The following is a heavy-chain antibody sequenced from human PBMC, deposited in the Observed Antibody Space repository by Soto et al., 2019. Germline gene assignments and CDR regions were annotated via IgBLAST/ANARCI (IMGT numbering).Heavy chain of an antibody. V-gene: IGHV3-9*01. CDR2: VGWNGGDI. D-gene: IGHD2-2*01. J-gene: IGHJ6*02. CDR3: AKERAVVVPVSTSYFHYYGLDV. CDR1: GFTLDDYT. Sequence: PGGSLRLSCAVSGFTLDDYTMHWVRQAPGKGLECVSGVGWNGGDIVYADSVKGRFTVSRDNTRNSLYLEVNSLTTEDTAIYFCAKERAVVVPVSTSYFHYYGLDVWGQGTTVTVYS.